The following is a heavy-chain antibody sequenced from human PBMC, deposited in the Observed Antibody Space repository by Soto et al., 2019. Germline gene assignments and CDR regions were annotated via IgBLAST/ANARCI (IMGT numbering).Heavy chain of an antibody. V-gene: IGHV3-53*01. Sequence: GGSLRLSCEASGFTVSNTYGSWIRQAPGRGVEWVSIIYGGGRTYYTDSVKGRFTNSKDNSRNTVDLQMNSVRAEDTALYYCAKGFNWNRVDSWGQGTLVTVSS. CDR1: GFTVSNTY. J-gene: IGHJ4*02. D-gene: IGHD1-20*01. CDR2: IYGGGRT. CDR3: AKGFNWNRVDS.